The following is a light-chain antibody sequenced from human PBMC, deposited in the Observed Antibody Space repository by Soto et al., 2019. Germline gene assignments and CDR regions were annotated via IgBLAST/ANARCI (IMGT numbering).Light chain of an antibody. CDR1: SSDVGGYNY. CDR3: SSYSSSSTLVV. J-gene: IGLJ2*01. V-gene: IGLV2-14*03. CDR2: DVS. Sequence: QSALTQPASVSGSPGQSITISCTGTSSDVGGYNYVSWYQQHPGKAPKLMIYDVSDRPSRVSNRFSGSKSGNTASLTISGLQAEDEADYYCSSYSSSSTLVVFGGGTKLPVL.